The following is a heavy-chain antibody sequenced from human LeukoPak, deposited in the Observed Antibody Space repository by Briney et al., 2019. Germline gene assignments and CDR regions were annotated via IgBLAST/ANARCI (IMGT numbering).Heavy chain of an antibody. Sequence: GASVKVSCKASGGTFSSYAISWVRQAPGQGLEWMGRIIPILGIANYAQKFQGRVTITADKSTSTAYMELSSLRSEDTAVYYCAREGKSSSWYWFDPGAREPWSPSPQ. J-gene: IGHJ5*02. CDR1: GGTFSSYA. CDR3: AREGKSSSWYWFDP. V-gene: IGHV1-69*04. CDR2: IIPILGIA. D-gene: IGHD6-13*01.